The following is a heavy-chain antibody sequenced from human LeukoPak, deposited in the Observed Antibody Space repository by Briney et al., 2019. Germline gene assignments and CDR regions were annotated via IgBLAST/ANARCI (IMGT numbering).Heavy chain of an antibody. D-gene: IGHD2/OR15-2a*01. Sequence: SETLSLTCAVYGGSFSGYYWTWIRQPPGKGLEWIGEINHRGSTDYNPSLKSRLTISVDTSKNQFSLKVNSVTAADTAVYYCVTQILLCHYYWGQGTLVTVSS. CDR1: GGSFSGYY. CDR3: VTQILLCHYY. V-gene: IGHV4-34*01. CDR2: INHRGST. J-gene: IGHJ4*02.